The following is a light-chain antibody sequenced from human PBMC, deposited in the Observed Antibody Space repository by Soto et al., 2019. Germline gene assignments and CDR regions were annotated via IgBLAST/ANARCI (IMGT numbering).Light chain of an antibody. CDR2: GAS. J-gene: IGKJ4*01. CDR1: QSVSSSY. CDR3: HQYGSSPLT. Sequence: ESVLTQSPGTLSLSPGERATISCRASQSVSSSYLAWYQQKPGQAPRLLIYGASSRATGIPDSFSGSGSGTDFTLTISRLEPEDFAVYYCHQYGSSPLTFGGGTKGEI. V-gene: IGKV3-20*01.